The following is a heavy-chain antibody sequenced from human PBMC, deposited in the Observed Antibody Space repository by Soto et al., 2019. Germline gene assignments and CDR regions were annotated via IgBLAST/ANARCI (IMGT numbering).Heavy chain of an antibody. Sequence: SETLSLTCAVYGGSFSGYYWSWIRQPPGKVLEWIGEINHSGSTNYNPSLKSRVTISVDTSKNQFSLKLSSVTAADTAVYYCARPRLLHDSNWFDPWGQGTLVTVS. J-gene: IGHJ5*02. CDR2: INHSGST. D-gene: IGHD3-22*01. CDR1: GGSFSGYY. V-gene: IGHV4-34*01. CDR3: ARPRLLHDSNWFDP.